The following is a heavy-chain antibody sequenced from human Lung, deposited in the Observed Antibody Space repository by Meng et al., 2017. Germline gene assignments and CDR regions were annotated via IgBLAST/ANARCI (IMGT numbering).Heavy chain of an antibody. CDR2: IYSRGST. J-gene: IGHJ1*01. Sequence: QVALREADPRLAKPSQTLSLTCSVPGGSISSDGYYWTWTRQPAGKGLEWIGRIYSRGSTNYNPFLKSRVTISLDASKNQFSLELSSVTATDTAVYYCARDLSDSTGYYPFQHWGQGTLVTVSS. D-gene: IGHD3-22*01. CDR1: GGSISSDGYY. V-gene: IGHV4-61*02. CDR3: ARDLSDSTGYYPFQH.